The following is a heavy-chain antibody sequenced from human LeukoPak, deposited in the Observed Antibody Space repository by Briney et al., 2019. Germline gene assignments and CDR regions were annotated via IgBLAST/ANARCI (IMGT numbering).Heavy chain of an antibody. J-gene: IGHJ4*02. CDR3: ARSKDILTGYCFDY. V-gene: IGHV4-39*07. Sequence: SETLSLTCTVSGGSINSGTNYWAWISQPPGKGLEWIGTIYYSGSTYYNPSLNSRVTMSLDTSKNQFSLKLSSVTAADTAVYYCARSKDILTGYCFDYWGQGTLVTVSS. D-gene: IGHD3-9*01. CDR1: GGSINSGTNY. CDR2: IYYSGST.